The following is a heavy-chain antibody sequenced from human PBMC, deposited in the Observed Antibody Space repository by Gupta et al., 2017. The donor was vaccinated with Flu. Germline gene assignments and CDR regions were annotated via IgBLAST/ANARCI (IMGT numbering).Heavy chain of an antibody. J-gene: IGHJ6*02. V-gene: IGHV3-21*01. CDR3: ARDRDGRAYYYYGMDV. CDR2: ISSSSSYI. D-gene: IGHD5-24*01. Sequence: EVQLVESGGGLVKPGGSLRLSCAASGFSFRSYSMTWVRQAPGKGVEWVSSISSSSSYIYYADSVKGRFISSRDNAKNSLYLQMNSLRAEDTAVYYCARDRDGRAYYYYGMDVWGQGTTVTVSS. CDR1: GFSFRSYS.